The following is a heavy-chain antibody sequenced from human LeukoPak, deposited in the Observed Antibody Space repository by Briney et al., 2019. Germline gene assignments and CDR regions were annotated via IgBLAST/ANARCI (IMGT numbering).Heavy chain of an antibody. Sequence: KPSETLSLTCAVYGGSFSGYYWSWIRQPPGKGLEWIGEINHSGSTNYNPSLKSRVTISVDTSKNQFSLKLSFVTAADTAVYYCAREKRITMVRGVINWFDPWGRGTLVTVSS. CDR3: AREKRITMVRGVINWFDP. CDR2: INHSGST. V-gene: IGHV4-34*01. CDR1: GGSFSGYY. J-gene: IGHJ5*02. D-gene: IGHD3-10*01.